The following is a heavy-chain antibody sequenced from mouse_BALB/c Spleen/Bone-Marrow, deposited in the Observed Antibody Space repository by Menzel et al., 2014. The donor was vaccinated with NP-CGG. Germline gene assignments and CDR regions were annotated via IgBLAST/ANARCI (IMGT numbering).Heavy chain of an antibody. CDR3: ARYYNYYFDY. CDR1: GFTFSSYA. D-gene: IGHD1-3*01. Sequence: DVQLVESGGGVMKPGGSLKLSCAASGFTFSSYAMSWVRQSPEKRLEWVAEISTGGSYTYYPDTVTGRFTISRDNAKNTLYLEMNSLRSEDTAIYYCARYYNYYFDYWGQGTTLTVSS. V-gene: IGHV5-9-4*01. J-gene: IGHJ2*01. CDR2: ISTGGSYT.